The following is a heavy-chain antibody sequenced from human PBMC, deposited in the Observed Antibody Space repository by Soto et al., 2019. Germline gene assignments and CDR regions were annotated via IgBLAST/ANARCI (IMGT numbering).Heavy chain of an antibody. Sequence: QVQLVQSGAEVKKPGASVKLSCKTSGCTFTTIFLHWLRQAPGQRLEWMGWINPANGVTMYSQKFLGRVSNTRDTSATTAYMELTSLTSDDTAVYYCARGPSCGCFDFWGQGTLVTVSS. V-gene: IGHV1-3*01. D-gene: IGHD5-12*01. J-gene: IGHJ4*02. CDR1: GCTFTTIF. CDR2: INPANGVT. CDR3: ARGPSCGCFDF.